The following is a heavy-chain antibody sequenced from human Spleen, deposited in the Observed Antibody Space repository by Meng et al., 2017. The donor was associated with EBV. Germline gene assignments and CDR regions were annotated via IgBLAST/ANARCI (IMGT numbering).Heavy chain of an antibody. D-gene: IGHD4-17*01. Sequence: VQLVQAGAGLKTPGYSLKVSCKASGYTFTDYPMHWVRQAAGQGVELMGRINPNSGDTDYAQKFQGRVTMTRDTSISTAYMELSRLRSDDTALYYCARDEMTTGFNYWGQGSLVTVSS. J-gene: IGHJ4*02. CDR3: ARDEMTTGFNY. CDR2: INPNSGDT. CDR1: GYTFTDYP. V-gene: IGHV1-2*06.